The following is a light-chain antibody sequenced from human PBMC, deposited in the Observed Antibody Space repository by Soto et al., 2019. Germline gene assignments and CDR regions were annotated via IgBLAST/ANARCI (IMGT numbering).Light chain of an antibody. J-gene: IGKJ5*01. Sequence: IVLTPGPAPLSLSQGERATLSFSASQSVSGYLAWYQQKRGQAPRLLIYGASNRATGIPARFSGSGSGTDFTLTISRLEPEDFAVYYCQQRSNWPLTVGQGERLEIK. CDR2: GAS. V-gene: IGKV3-11*01. CDR1: QSVSGY. CDR3: QQRSNWPLT.